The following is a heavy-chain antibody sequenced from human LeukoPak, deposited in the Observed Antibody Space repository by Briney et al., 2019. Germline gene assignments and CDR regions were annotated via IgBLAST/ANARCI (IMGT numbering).Heavy chain of an antibody. J-gene: IGHJ4*02. Sequence: TGGSLRLSCAASGFTFSSYAMSWVRQAPGKGLEWVSGISGSGAYTYYADSVEGRFTISRDSSKNTLYLQMNSLRAEDTALYYCAKAIAAAGPYYFDYWGQGTLVTVSS. CDR3: AKAIAAAGPYYFDY. CDR2: ISGSGAYT. V-gene: IGHV3-23*01. CDR1: GFTFSSYA. D-gene: IGHD6-13*01.